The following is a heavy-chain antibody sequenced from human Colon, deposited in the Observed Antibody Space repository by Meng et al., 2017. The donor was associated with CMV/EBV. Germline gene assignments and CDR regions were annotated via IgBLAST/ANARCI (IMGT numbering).Heavy chain of an antibody. CDR2: ICQCGRS. Sequence: DSMRRNDYWRWVRQPPGKGLEWIGEICQCGRSNFNPSFRSRATMTVDGTTNQFSLDLRSVTAADTAVYYCVREGLGTGTWSWQAWDSWGPGILVTVSS. CDR3: VREGLGTGTWSWQAWDS. D-gene: IGHD1-14*01. J-gene: IGHJ4*02. V-gene: IGHV4-4*02. CDR1: DSMRRNDY.